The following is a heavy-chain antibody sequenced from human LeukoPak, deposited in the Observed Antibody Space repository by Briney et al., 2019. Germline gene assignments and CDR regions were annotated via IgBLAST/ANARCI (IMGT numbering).Heavy chain of an antibody. CDR2: ISGSGGST. J-gene: IGHJ3*02. CDR3: AKEINAFDI. Sequence: PGGSLRLSCAASGFTFSWYGMSWVGQAPGKRLEWVSAISGSGGSTYYADSVKGRFTISRDNSKNTLYLQMNSLRAEDTAVYYCAKEINAFDIWGQGTMVTVSS. CDR1: GFTFSWYG. V-gene: IGHV3-23*01.